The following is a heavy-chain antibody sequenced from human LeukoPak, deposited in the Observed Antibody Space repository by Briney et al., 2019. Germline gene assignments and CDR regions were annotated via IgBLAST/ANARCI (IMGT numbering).Heavy chain of an antibody. V-gene: IGHV3-53*04. D-gene: IGHD5-18*01. CDR3: ARVNRGYSYGLDY. J-gene: IGHJ4*02. Sequence: PGGSLRLSCAASGFIFNDAWMTWVRQAPGKGLEWVSVIYSGGSTYYADSVKGRFTISRHNSKNTLYLQMNSLRAEDTAVYYCARVNRGYSYGLDYWGQGTLVTVSS. CDR2: IYSGGST. CDR1: GFIFNDAW.